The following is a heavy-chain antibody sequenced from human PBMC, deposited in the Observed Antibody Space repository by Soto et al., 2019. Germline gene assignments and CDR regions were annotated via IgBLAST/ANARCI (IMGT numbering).Heavy chain of an antibody. J-gene: IGHJ5*02. Sequence: QVQLVESGGGVVQPGRSLRLSCTASGFSFSTYAMHWVRQAPGKGLEWVAVISYDGTNKYYVDSVKGRFTISRDNSKNTLYLQMNSLRAEDTAVYYCAKGSYGDSNNWFDPWGQGTLVTVSS. D-gene: IGHD4-17*01. V-gene: IGHV3-30*18. CDR3: AKGSYGDSNNWFDP. CDR2: ISYDGTNK. CDR1: GFSFSTYA.